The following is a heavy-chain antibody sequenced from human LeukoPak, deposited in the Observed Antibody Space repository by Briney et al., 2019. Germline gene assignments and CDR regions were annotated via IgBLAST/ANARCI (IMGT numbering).Heavy chain of an antibody. CDR2: ISAYNGNT. J-gene: IGHJ6*02. D-gene: IGHD6-13*01. CDR1: GYTFTSYG. CDR3: ARLRSSSWYSPDYYYYYGMDV. V-gene: IGHV1-18*01. Sequence: GASVKVSCKASGYTFTSYGISWVRQAPGQGLEWMGWISAYNGNTNYAQKLQGRVTMTTDTSTSTAYMELRSLRSDDTAVYYCARLRSSSWYSPDYYYYYGMDVWGQGTTVTVSS.